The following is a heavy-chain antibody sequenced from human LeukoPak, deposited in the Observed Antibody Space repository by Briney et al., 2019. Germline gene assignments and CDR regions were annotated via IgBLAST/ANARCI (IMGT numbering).Heavy chain of an antibody. V-gene: IGHV4-4*07. J-gene: IGHJ4*02. D-gene: IGHD6-19*01. Sequence: SETLSLTCTVSGGSISSYYWSWIRQPAGKGLEWIGRIDTSGSTNYNPSLKSRVTMSVDTSKNQFSLKLSSVTAADTAVYYCASVAAPKKYSSGWYGYNFDYWGQGTLVTVSS. CDR2: IDTSGST. CDR3: ASVAAPKKYSSGWYGYNFDY. CDR1: GGSISSYY.